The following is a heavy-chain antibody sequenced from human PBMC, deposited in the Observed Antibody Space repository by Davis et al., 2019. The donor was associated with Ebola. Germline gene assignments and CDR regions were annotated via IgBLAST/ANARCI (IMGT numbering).Heavy chain of an antibody. V-gene: IGHV3-74*01. CDR1: GFTFSSYW. Sequence: PGGSLRLSCAASGFTFSSYWMHWVRQAPGKGLVWVSRINSDGSSTSYADSVKGRFTISRDNAKNSLFLEMNSLRVEDTAFYYCASGDGRGRSYDMDVWGQGTTVTVSS. D-gene: IGHD3/OR15-3a*01. CDR2: INSDGSST. CDR3: ASGDGRGRSYDMDV. J-gene: IGHJ6*03.